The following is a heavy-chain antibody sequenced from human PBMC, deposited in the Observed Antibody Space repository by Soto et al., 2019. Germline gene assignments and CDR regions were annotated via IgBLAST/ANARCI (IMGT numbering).Heavy chain of an antibody. J-gene: IGHJ4*02. D-gene: IGHD3-3*01. CDR1: GFSISNAW. V-gene: IGHV3-15*07. Sequence: EVQLVESGGGLVKPGGSLRLSCAASGFSISNAWMHWVRQAPGKGLEWVGRVKSKADGGTADYAAPMKGRFTISRDDSKNTQYLQMNSLKMEDTAVYYCNTYPDFWRCNTPLWGQGTLVTVSS. CDR3: NTYPDFWRCNTPL. CDR2: VKSKADGGTA.